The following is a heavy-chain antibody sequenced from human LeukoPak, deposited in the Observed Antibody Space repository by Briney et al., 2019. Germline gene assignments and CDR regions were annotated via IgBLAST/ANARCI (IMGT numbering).Heavy chain of an antibody. CDR1: GYTFNTFG. Sequence: ASVMVSCKASGYTFNTFGVAWVRQAPGQGLEWMGWISGYNGDTDYAANLQGRVTLTTDTSTNTAYMELRSLRSDDAAVYYCARSGDGNWFDPWGQRTLVTVSS. CDR2: ISGYNGDT. D-gene: IGHD4-17*01. J-gene: IGHJ5*02. V-gene: IGHV1-18*01. CDR3: ARSGDGNWFDP.